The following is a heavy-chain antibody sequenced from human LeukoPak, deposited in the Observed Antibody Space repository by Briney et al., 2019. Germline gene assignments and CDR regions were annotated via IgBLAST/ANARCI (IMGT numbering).Heavy chain of an antibody. J-gene: IGHJ5*02. CDR3: ARGATQNLLWFGAPTGGWFDP. Sequence: SQTLSLTCTVSGGSISSGSYYWSWIRQPAGKGLEWIGRIYTSGSTNYNPSLKSRVTISVDTSKNQFSLKLSSVTAADTAVYYCARGATQNLLWFGAPTGGWFDPWGQGTLVTVSS. CDR1: GGSISSGSYY. V-gene: IGHV4-61*02. D-gene: IGHD3-10*01. CDR2: IYTSGST.